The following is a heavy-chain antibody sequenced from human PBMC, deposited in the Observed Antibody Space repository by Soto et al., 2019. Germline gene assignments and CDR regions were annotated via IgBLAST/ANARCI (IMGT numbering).Heavy chain of an antibody. Sequence: PGGSLRLSCAASGFTFSSYSMNWVRQAPGKGLEWVSYISSSSSTIYYADSVKGRFTISRDNAKNSLYLQMNSLRDEDTVVYYCARDSPSSNYDSSGYYPEYFQHWGQGTLVTVS. J-gene: IGHJ1*01. V-gene: IGHV3-48*02. CDR2: ISSSSSTI. CDR1: GFTFSSYS. D-gene: IGHD3-22*01. CDR3: ARDSPSSNYDSSGYYPEYFQH.